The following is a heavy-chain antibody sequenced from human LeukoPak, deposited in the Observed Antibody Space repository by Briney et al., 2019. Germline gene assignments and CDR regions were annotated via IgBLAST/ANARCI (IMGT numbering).Heavy chain of an antibody. V-gene: IGHV4-59*06. CDR1: GSSISNYY. D-gene: IGHD5-24*01. CDR2: IYSSGST. J-gene: IGHJ4*02. CDR3: AGAGQRWLQDY. Sequence: PSETLSLTCTVSGSSISNYYWSWIRQHPGKGLEWIGYIYSSGSTYYNPSLKSRVTISVDTSKNQFSLKLSSVTAADTAVYYCAGAGQRWLQDYWGQGTLVTVSS.